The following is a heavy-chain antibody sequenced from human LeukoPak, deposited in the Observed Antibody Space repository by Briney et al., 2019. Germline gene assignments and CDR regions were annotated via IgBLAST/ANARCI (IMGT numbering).Heavy chain of an antibody. CDR2: INSDGSET. J-gene: IGHJ4*02. Sequence: GGSLRLSCAASEFTFSRFWIYWVRHAPAKGLVWVSRINSDGSETLYADSVKGRFTIYRDNAKNTLYLQMNSLRAEDTAVYYCARVRMGGEFNPFDYWGQGTLVTDSS. CDR1: EFTFSRFW. V-gene: IGHV3-74*01. D-gene: IGHD3-16*01. CDR3: ARVRMGGEFNPFDY.